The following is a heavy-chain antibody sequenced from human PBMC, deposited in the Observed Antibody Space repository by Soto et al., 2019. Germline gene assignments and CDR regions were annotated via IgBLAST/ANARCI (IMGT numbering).Heavy chain of an antibody. CDR3: ARTSRFAY. Sequence: QVQLQQWGAGLLKPSETLSLTCAVYGGSFSGYYWSWIRQPPGKGLEWIGEINHSGSTNYSPSLXSXVXRSVDTSKNQFSLKLSSVTAADTAVYYCARTSRFAYWGQGTLVTVSS. J-gene: IGHJ4*02. CDR2: INHSGST. V-gene: IGHV4-34*01. CDR1: GGSFSGYY. D-gene: IGHD6-6*01.